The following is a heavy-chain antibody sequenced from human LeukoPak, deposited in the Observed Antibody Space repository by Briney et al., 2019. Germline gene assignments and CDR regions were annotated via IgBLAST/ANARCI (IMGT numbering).Heavy chain of an antibody. V-gene: IGHV5-51*01. CDR3: ARQGKVGNIAVAVGSWFDP. J-gene: IGHJ5*02. D-gene: IGHD6-19*01. CDR2: IYPGDSDT. Sequence: GESLKISCKGSGYSFSNYWIGWVRLMPGKGLEWMGIIYPGDSDTRYSPSFQGQVTISADKSISTAYLQLSSLKASDTAMYYCARQGKVGNIAVAVGSWFDPWGQGTLVTVSS. CDR1: GYSFSNYW.